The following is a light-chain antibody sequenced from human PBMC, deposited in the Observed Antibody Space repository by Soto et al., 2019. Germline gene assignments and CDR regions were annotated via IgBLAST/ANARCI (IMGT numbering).Light chain of an antibody. CDR2: GAS. J-gene: IGKJ1*01. V-gene: IGKV3-15*01. Sequence: EIVMTQSRATLSVSPGERATLSCRASQSVAGNLAWYQQKPGQAPRLLIYGASTRATGIPARFSGSGSGTEFTLTISSLQSEDFAVYYCQQYNNWPRTFGQGTKVEIK. CDR3: QQYNNWPRT. CDR1: QSVAGN.